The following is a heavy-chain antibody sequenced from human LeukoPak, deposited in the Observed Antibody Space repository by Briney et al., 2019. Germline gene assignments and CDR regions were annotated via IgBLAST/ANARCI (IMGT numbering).Heavy chain of an antibody. Sequence: GGSLRLSCAASGFTFSDYYMSWIRQAPGKGLEWVSYISSSSSYTNYADSVKGRFTISRDNAKYSLYLQMNSLRAEDTAVYYCASYSTVTLFQHWGQGTLVTVSS. V-gene: IGHV3-11*06. CDR3: ASYSTVTLFQH. J-gene: IGHJ1*01. CDR1: GFTFSDYY. D-gene: IGHD4-17*01. CDR2: ISSSSSYT.